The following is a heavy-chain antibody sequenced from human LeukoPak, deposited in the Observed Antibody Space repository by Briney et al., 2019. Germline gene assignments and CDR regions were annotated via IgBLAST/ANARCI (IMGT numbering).Heavy chain of an antibody. CDR3: ARGAFGGLSESFDY. Sequence: PGGSLRLSCAASGSTFSSYSMNWVRQAPGKGLEWVSYISSSSSTIYYADSVKGRFTISRDNAKNSLYLQMNSLRAEDTAVYYCARGAFGGLSESFDYWGQGTLVTVSS. D-gene: IGHD3-16*01. CDR2: ISSSSSTI. V-gene: IGHV3-48*04. J-gene: IGHJ4*02. CDR1: GSTFSSYS.